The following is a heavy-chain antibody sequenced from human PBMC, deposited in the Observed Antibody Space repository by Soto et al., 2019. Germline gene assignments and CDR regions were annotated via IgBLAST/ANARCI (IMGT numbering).Heavy chain of an antibody. Sequence: QVQLQESGPRLLKPSQTLSLTCPVSVGSISSGTYNWGWIRPTPGRGREGMGYISYSGTTYYTPSLRSRVSISVDTSENQFSLKVTSVTAADTAVYFGARGGCSGGSCHNWFDPWGQGTLVTVSS. CDR1: VGSISSGTYN. CDR3: ARGGCSGGSCHNWFDP. V-gene: IGHV4-31*03. J-gene: IGHJ5*02. CDR2: ISYSGTT. D-gene: IGHD2-15*01.